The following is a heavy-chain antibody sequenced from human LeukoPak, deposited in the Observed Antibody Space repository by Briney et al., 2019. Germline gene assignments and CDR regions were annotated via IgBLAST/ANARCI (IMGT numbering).Heavy chain of an antibody. V-gene: IGHV3-30*02. CDR1: GFTFSSYG. Sequence: GGSLRLSCAASGFTFSSYGMHWVRQAPGKGLEWVAFIRYDGSNKYYADSVKGRFTISRDNSKNTLYLQMNSLRAEDTAVYYCARELPGYSYGSTYYFDYWGQGTLVTVSS. CDR3: ARELPGYSYGSTYYFDY. CDR2: IRYDGSNK. J-gene: IGHJ4*02. D-gene: IGHD5-18*01.